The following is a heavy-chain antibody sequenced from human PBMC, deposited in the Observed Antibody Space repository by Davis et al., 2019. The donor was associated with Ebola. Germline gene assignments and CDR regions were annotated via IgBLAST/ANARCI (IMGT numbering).Heavy chain of an antibody. CDR1: GGPFSGYY. J-gene: IGHJ4*02. CDR3: ARGFAESAGSFSGFDY. CDR2: INHSGST. D-gene: IGHD2-15*01. V-gene: IGHV4-34*01. Sequence: MPSETLSLTCAVYGGPFSGYYWSWIRQPPGKGLEWIGEINHSGSTNYNPSLKSRVTISVDTSKNQFSLKLSSVTAADTAVYYCARGFAESAGSFSGFDYWGQGTLVTVSS.